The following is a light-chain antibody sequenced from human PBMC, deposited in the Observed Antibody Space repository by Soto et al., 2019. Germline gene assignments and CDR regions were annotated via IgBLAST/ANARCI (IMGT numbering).Light chain of an antibody. CDR2: EGS. CDR1: SSDVGSYNL. Sequence: QSVLTQPASVSGSPGQSNTISCTGPSSDVGSYNLVSWYQQHPGKAPKHMIYEGSKRPSGVSNRFSGSKSGNAASPTISGLQAEDEADYYCCSYAGSSTYVFGARTKVTVL. J-gene: IGLJ1*01. CDR3: CSYAGSSTYV. V-gene: IGLV2-23*01.